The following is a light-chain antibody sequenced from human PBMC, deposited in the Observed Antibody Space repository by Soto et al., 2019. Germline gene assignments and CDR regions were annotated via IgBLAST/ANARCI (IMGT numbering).Light chain of an antibody. Sequence: QSVLTQPPSASGSPGQSVTISCTGTSSDVGGYNFVSWYQQHPGKAPKLMIYEVTKRPSGVPDRSSDSKSGNTASLTVSGLQAEDEADYYCTSYAGSNNYVFGTGTKLTVL. CDR3: TSYAGSNNYV. V-gene: IGLV2-8*01. CDR1: SSDVGGYNF. J-gene: IGLJ1*01. CDR2: EVT.